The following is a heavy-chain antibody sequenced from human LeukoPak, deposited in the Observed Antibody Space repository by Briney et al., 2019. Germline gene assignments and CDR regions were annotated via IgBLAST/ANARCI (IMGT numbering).Heavy chain of an antibody. CDR3: AKVGQHYYDILTGQEADY. V-gene: IGHV3-23*01. J-gene: IGHJ4*02. CDR2: IEGRDDTT. Sequence: GGSLRLSCAASGFTFSSYSMNWVRQAPGKGLEWVSAIEGRDDTTYYADSVEGRFTISRDNSKNTLYLQMNSLRGEDTAVYYCAKVGQHYYDILTGQEADYWGQGTLVTVSS. D-gene: IGHD3-9*01. CDR1: GFTFSSYS.